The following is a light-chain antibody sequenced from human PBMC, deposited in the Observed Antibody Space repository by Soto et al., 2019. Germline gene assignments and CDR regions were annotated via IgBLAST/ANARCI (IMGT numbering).Light chain of an antibody. Sequence: DLQMTQSPSSLSAAVGDRVTITCRASQSIARFLNWYQQKPGEVPKLLIFGASYLRSGVPSRFSGSGSGTHFALTITSLQPEDFATYYCQQLNSYPRTFGQGTKVEIK. CDR1: QSIARF. J-gene: IGKJ1*01. V-gene: IGKV1-39*01. CDR3: QQLNSYPRT. CDR2: GAS.